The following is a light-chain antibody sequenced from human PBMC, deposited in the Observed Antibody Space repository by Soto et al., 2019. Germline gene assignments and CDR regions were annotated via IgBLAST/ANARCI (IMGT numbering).Light chain of an antibody. Sequence: QSALTQPASVSGSPGQSITISCTGTSSDVGTYNYVSWYQLHPGKAPKLMIYEVSNRPSGVSNRFSGSKSGNTASLTISGPPVEDEADYYCSSYPRSGPLVFGPGP. CDR1: SSDVGTYNY. V-gene: IGLV2-14*01. CDR2: EVS. CDR3: SSYPRSGPLV. J-gene: IGLJ1*01.